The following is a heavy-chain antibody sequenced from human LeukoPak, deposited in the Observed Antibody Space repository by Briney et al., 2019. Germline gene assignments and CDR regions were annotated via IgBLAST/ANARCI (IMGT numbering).Heavy chain of an antibody. CDR3: ALTPDYYGSGSFDY. J-gene: IGHJ4*02. CDR1: GFTFSKYW. D-gene: IGHD3-10*01. Sequence: GGSLRLSCAASGFTFSKYWMSWVRQAPGKGLEWVADIKEDGSEKYYVDSVKGRFTISRDNAKNALFLQMISLRAEDTAVYYCALTPDYYGSGSFDYWGQGTLVTVSS. CDR2: IKEDGSEK. V-gene: IGHV3-7*01.